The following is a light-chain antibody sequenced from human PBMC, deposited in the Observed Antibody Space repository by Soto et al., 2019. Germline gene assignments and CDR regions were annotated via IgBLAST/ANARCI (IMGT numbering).Light chain of an antibody. V-gene: IGLV2-14*01. J-gene: IGLJ1*01. Sequence: QSALTQPASVSGSPGQWITISCSGTSSNVGGYTYVSWYQQHPAKAPKLMIYDVSNRSSGVSNRFSGANSGNTATLTISWLQDEDEDYSSCSSYLSSRPYVFGTGTKLTVL. CDR2: DVS. CDR3: SSYLSSRPYV. CDR1: SSNVGGYTY.